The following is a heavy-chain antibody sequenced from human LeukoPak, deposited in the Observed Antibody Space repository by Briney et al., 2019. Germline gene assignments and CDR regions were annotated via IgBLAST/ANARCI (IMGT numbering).Heavy chain of an antibody. CDR1: GGSISSYY. J-gene: IGHJ4*02. CDR3: ARETGITGKSDY. D-gene: IGHD1-20*01. Sequence: SETLSLTCTVSGGSISSYYWSWIRQPAGKGLEWIGRIYTSGSTNYNPSLKSRVTISVDKSKNQFSLKLSFVTAADTAVYYCARETGITGKSDYWGQGTLVTVSS. V-gene: IGHV4-4*07. CDR2: IYTSGST.